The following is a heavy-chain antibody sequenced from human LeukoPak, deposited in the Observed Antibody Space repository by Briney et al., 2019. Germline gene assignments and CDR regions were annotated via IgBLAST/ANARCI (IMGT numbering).Heavy chain of an antibody. J-gene: IGHJ4*02. CDR2: ISSNGGST. V-gene: IGHV3-64*01. CDR3: ARDFGLTGKVDY. Sequence: SGASLRLSCAASGFTFSRYAMHWVRQAPGKGLESVSAISSNGGSTYYANSVKGRFTISRDNSKNTLYLQMGSLRAEDLAVYYCARDFGLTGKVDYWGQGTLVTVSS. CDR1: GFTFSRYA. D-gene: IGHD1-14*01.